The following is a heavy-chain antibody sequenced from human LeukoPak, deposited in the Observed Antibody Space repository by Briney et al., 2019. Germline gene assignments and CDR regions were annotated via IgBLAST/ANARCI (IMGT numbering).Heavy chain of an antibody. CDR1: GFTFSSYG. J-gene: IGHJ4*02. D-gene: IGHD3-16*02. CDR2: IWYDGSNK. V-gene: IGHV3-33*01. Sequence: GGSLRLSCAASGFTFSSYGMHWVRQAPGKGLEWVAVIWYDGSNKYYADSVKGRFTISRDNSKNTLYLQMNSLRAEDTAVYYCARDLVDVWGSYRRTTKRFDYWGQGTLVTVSS. CDR3: ARDLVDVWGSYRRTTKRFDY.